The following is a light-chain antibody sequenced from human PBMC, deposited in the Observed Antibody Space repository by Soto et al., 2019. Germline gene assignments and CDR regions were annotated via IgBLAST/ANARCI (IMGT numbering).Light chain of an antibody. CDR1: QSVSSSY. V-gene: IGKV3-20*01. Sequence: EIVLTQSPGTLSLSPGERATLSCRASQSVSSSYLAWYQQKPSQAPRLLIYRASSRATGIPDRFSGSGSGTDFTLTISRLEPEDFAVYYCQQYGSSPLFTFCPGTKVDIK. J-gene: IGKJ3*01. CDR2: RAS. CDR3: QQYGSSPLFT.